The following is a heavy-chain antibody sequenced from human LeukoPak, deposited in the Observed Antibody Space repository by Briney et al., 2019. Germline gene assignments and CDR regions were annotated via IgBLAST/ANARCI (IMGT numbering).Heavy chain of an antibody. CDR1: GFTFNDHV. J-gene: IGHJ4*02. CDR2: IKQDGSDR. V-gene: IGHV3-7*01. D-gene: IGHD2-15*01. CDR3: VLLFVP. Sequence: GGSLRLSCAASGFTFNDHVLSWVRQAPGKGLEWVASIKQDGSDRYYVDSVKGRFTISRDNATNLLFLQMNNLRAEDTAMYYCVLLFVPWGQGTLVTVSS.